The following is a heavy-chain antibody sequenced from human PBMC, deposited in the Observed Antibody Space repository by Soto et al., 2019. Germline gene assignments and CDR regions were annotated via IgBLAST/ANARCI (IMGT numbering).Heavy chain of an antibody. V-gene: IGHV4-4*07. CDR3: ARSGSYYDSRAFDI. D-gene: IGHD1-26*01. Sequence: QVQLQESGPGLVKPSETLSLTCTVSGGSITSYYWSWIRQPAGKGLEWIGRMHTSGSSNYNPSLKSRVTMAVDTSKNQCSLTLSSVTAADTAVYYCARSGSYYDSRAFDIWGQGTMVTVSS. CDR1: GGSITSYY. CDR2: MHTSGSS. J-gene: IGHJ3*02.